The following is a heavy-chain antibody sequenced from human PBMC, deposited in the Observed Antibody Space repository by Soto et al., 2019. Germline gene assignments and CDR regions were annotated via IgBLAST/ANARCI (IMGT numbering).Heavy chain of an antibody. CDR2: TYYRSKWYS. CDR1: GDSVSDNSAA. D-gene: IGHD6-6*01. J-gene: IGHJ4*02. Sequence: QVQLQQSGPGLVKPSQTLSLTCAISGDSVSDNSAAWNWIRQSPSRGLEWLGRTYYRSKWYSDYAVSVKSRITIKPYTSKNQCSLQLNFVTPEDSAVYYCARDGYSSSYDFDYWGQGILVTVSS. CDR3: ARDGYSSSYDFDY. V-gene: IGHV6-1*01.